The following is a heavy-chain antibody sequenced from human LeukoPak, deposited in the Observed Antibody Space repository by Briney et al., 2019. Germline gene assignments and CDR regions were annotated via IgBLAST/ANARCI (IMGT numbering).Heavy chain of an antibody. Sequence: ASVTVSCKASGYTFTGYYMHWVRQAPGQGLEWMGWINPNSGGTNYAQKFQGRVTMTRDTSISTAYMELSRLRSDDTAVYYCARVYGYFDWLPSAGFFDYWGQGTLVTVSS. CDR2: INPNSGGT. J-gene: IGHJ4*02. D-gene: IGHD3-9*01. CDR3: ARVYGYFDWLPSAGFFDY. CDR1: GYTFTGYY. V-gene: IGHV1-2*02.